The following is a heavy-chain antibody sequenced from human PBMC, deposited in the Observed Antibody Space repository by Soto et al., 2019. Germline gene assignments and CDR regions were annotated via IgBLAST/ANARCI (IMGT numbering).Heavy chain of an antibody. J-gene: IGHJ6*02. V-gene: IGHV1-18*01. CDR1: VYTFTSYG. CDR2: ISAYNGNT. CDR3: ARAVGYYYGMDV. D-gene: IGHD6-19*01. Sequence: ATVKVSCYASVYTFTSYGLTWVRQAAGQQLARIRWISAYNGNTNYAQPLHGRPTLTTDTSPTPAHMALRSTRSDDTAVYYCARAVGYYYGMDVWGQETPVTVSS.